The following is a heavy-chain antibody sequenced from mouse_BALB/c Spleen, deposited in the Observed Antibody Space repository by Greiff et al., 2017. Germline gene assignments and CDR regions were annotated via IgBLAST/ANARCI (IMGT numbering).Heavy chain of an antibody. CDR1: GFTFSSFG. Sequence: EVKLVESGGGLVKPGGSLKLSCAASGFTFSSFGMHWVRQAPEKGLEWVAYISSGSSTIYYADTVKGRFTISRDNPKNTLFLQMTSLRSEDTAMYYCARSPLYDGLPAWFAYWGQGTLVTVSA. V-gene: IGHV5-17*02. J-gene: IGHJ3*01. CDR3: ARSPLYDGLPAWFAY. CDR2: ISSGSSTI. D-gene: IGHD2-3*01.